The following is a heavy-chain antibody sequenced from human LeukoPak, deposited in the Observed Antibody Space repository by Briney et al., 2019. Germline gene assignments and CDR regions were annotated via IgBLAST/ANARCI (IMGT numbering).Heavy chain of an antibody. CDR1: GYTFTSYA. D-gene: IGHD3-3*01. CDR2: INTNTGNP. V-gene: IGHV7-4-1*02. J-gene: IGHJ5*02. Sequence: GASVKVSCKASGYTFTSYAMNWVRQAPGQGLEWMGWINTNTGNPTYAQGFTGRFVFSLDTSVSTAYLQISSLKAEDTAVYYCARVHYDFWSGYPNWFDPWGQGTLVTVSS. CDR3: ARVHYDFWSGYPNWFDP.